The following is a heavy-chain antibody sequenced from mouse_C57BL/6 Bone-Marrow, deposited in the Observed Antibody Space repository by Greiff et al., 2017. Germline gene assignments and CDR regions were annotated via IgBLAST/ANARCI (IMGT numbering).Heavy chain of an antibody. Sequence: EVKLVESGGGLVQPKGSLKLSCAASGYSFNTYAMNWVRQAPGKGLEWVARIRSKSNNYATYYADSVKDRFTISRDDSESMLYLQMNNLKTEDTAMYFCVRDPFAYWGQGTLVTVSA. CDR2: IRSKSNNYAT. CDR3: VRDPFAY. V-gene: IGHV10-1*01. J-gene: IGHJ3*01. CDR1: GYSFNTYA.